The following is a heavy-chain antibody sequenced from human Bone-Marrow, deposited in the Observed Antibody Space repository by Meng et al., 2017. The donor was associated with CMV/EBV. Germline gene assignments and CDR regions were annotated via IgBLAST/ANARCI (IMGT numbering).Heavy chain of an antibody. CDR2: INHSGST. J-gene: IGHJ4*02. V-gene: IGHV4-38-2*02. CDR3: ASHPMVRGVKWPPRGYYFDY. D-gene: IGHD3-10*01. Sequence: GSLRLSCTVSGYSISSGYYWGWIRQPPGKGLEWIGEINHSGSTNYNPSLKSRVTISVDTSKNQFSLKLSSVTAADTAVYYCASHPMVRGVKWPPRGYYFDYWGQGTLVTVSS. CDR1: GYSISSGYY.